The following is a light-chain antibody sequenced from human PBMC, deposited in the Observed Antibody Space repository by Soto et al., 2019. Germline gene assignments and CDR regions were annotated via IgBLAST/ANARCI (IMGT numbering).Light chain of an antibody. CDR1: QSVSRY. CDR3: QQRSTWPVT. V-gene: IGKV3-11*01. CDR2: DTS. J-gene: IGKJ1*01. Sequence: EIVLTKSPATLSLSPGEGATLSCRASQSVSRYLAWYQQKPGQAPRLLIYDTSNRATGIPARFSGSGSGTDFTLIISSLEPEDFAVYYCQQRSTWPVTFGLGTKVEV.